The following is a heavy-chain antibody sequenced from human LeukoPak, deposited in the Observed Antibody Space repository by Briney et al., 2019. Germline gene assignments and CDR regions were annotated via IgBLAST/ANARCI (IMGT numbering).Heavy chain of an antibody. D-gene: IGHD2-15*01. J-gene: IGHJ4*02. CDR2: INPNSGGT. CDR1: GYTFTGYY. V-gene: IGHV1-2*02. Sequence: ASVKVSCKASGYTFTGYYMHWVRQAPGQGLGWMGWINPNSGGTNYAQKFQGRVTMTRDTSISTAYMELSRLRSDDTAVYYCARERVVVAATPHFDYWGQGTLVTVSS. CDR3: ARERVVVAATPHFDY.